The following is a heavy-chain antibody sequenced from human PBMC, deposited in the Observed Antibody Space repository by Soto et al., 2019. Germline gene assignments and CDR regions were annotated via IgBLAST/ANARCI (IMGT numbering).Heavy chain of an antibody. CDR2: ITGSGDNI. CDR3: ARERSGRAEH. Sequence: PGESLSLSCAASGFTFSSYAMSWVRQAPGKGLEWVSVITGSGDNIYYADSVKGRFAISRDNSQNTVSLQMNSLRADDTAVYYCARERSGRAEHWGQGTQVTVSS. D-gene: IGHD1-26*01. V-gene: IGHV3-23*01. J-gene: IGHJ1*01. CDR1: GFTFSSYA.